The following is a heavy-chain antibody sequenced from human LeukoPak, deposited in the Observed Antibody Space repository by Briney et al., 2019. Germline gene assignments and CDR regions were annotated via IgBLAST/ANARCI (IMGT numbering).Heavy chain of an antibody. Sequence: PGGSLKPPWAAFGFPFSTYAMSWVPQAPGKGLEWVGRIKSKTDGGTTDYAAPVKGRFTISIDGSINMLYLQVYRLKTEDSTVYYCTREEGLGFSFDYWGQGTLVTVSS. CDR2: IKSKTDGGTT. CDR3: TREEGLGFSFDY. D-gene: IGHD3-16*01. CDR1: GFPFSTYA. V-gene: IGHV3-15*01. J-gene: IGHJ4*02.